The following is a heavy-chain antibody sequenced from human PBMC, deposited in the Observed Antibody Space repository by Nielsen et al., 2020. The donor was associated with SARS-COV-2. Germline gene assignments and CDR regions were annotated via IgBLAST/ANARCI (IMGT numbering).Heavy chain of an antibody. Sequence: GGSLRLSCAASGFTFSSYGMHWVRQAPGKGLEWVAVIWYDGSNKYYADSVKGRFTISRDNSKNTLYLQMSSLRAEDTAVYYCATANGPSGSYVGYWGQGTLVTVSS. J-gene: IGHJ4*02. V-gene: IGHV3-30*02. CDR1: GFTFSSYG. D-gene: IGHD1-26*01. CDR3: ATANGPSGSYVGY. CDR2: IWYDGSNK.